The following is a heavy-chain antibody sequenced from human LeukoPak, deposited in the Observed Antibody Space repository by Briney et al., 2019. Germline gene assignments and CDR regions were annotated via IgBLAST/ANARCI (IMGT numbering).Heavy chain of an antibody. J-gene: IGHJ4*02. D-gene: IGHD5/OR15-5a*01. V-gene: IGHV3-30*02. Sequence: GGSLRLSCAASGFTFSSYGMHWVRQAPGKGLEWVAFTRYDGSNKYYADSVKGRFTISRDNAKNSLYLQMNSLRAEDTAVYYCARGGLRSYYFDYWGQGTLVTVSS. CDR3: ARGGLRSYYFDY. CDR1: GFTFSSYG. CDR2: TRYDGSNK.